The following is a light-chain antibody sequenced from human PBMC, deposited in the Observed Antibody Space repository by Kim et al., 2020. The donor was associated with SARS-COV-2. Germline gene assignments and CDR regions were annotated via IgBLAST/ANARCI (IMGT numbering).Light chain of an antibody. V-gene: IGLV3-21*04. J-gene: IGLJ2*01. CDR2: FDS. CDR3: QVWDSSSDHVV. Sequence: AAGKTARMTCGRNKIGSKSVHWYQRGPGQAPVLVIYFDSDRPSRIPERFSGSNSGNTATLTISRVEAGDEADYYCQVWDSSSDHVVFGGGTQLTVL. CDR1: KIGSKS.